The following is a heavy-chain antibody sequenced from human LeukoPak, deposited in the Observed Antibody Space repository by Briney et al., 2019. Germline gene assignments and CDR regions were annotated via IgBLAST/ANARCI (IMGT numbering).Heavy chain of an antibody. CDR1: GYSISSGYY. D-gene: IGHD4-17*01. V-gene: IGHV4-38-2*01. CDR2: IYHSGST. Sequence: SETLSLTCAVSGYSISSGYYWGWIRQPPGKGLEWIGSIYHSGSTYYNPSLKSRVTISVDTSKNQFSLKLSSVTAADTAVYYCARHPHTVTTHYFDYWGQGTLVTVSS. CDR3: ARHPHTVTTHYFDY. J-gene: IGHJ4*02.